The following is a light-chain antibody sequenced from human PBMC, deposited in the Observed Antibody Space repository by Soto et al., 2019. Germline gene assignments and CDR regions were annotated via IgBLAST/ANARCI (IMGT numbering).Light chain of an antibody. Sequence: QSVLTQPPSVSGSPGQSVTISCTGTISDVGTYHHVSWYQQPPGTAPKLMIYEVSNRPSGVPDRFSGSKSGNTASLTISGLQAEDEADYYCSSYTSSSTLVFGGGTKVTVL. CDR3: SSYTSSSTLV. CDR1: ISDVGTYHH. J-gene: IGLJ2*01. CDR2: EVS. V-gene: IGLV2-18*02.